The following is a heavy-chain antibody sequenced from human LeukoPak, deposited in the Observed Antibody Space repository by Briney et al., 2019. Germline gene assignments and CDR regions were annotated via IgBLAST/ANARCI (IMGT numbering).Heavy chain of an antibody. J-gene: IGHJ4*02. CDR2: ISWNGSGI. CDR1: GFNFDDYA. CDR3: AKAGCSSPTCYANY. V-gene: IGHV3-9*01. Sequence: GGSLRLSCAASGFNFDDYAMHWVRQVPGKGLEWVSSISWNGSGIDYADSVRGRFTISRDNARDSLYLQMNNVRGDDSALYYCAKAGCSSPTCYANYWGQGTLVTVSS. D-gene: IGHD2-2*01.